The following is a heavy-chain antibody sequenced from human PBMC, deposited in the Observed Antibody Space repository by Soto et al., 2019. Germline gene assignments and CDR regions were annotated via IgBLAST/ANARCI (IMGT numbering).Heavy chain of an antibody. Sequence: ASVKVSCKASGGTFSSYAISWVRRAPGQGLEWMGGIIPIFGTANYAQKFQGRVTITADESTSTAYMELSSLRSEDTAVYYCARVKQQLVLGYYGMDVWGQGTTVTVSS. CDR1: GGTFSSYA. D-gene: IGHD6-13*01. CDR2: IIPIFGTA. CDR3: ARVKQQLVLGYYGMDV. J-gene: IGHJ6*02. V-gene: IGHV1-69*13.